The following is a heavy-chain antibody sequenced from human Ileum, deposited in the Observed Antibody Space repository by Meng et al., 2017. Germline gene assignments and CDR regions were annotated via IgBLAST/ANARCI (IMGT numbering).Heavy chain of an antibody. CDR3: ARTRRGSSGWYMGY. D-gene: IGHD6-19*01. J-gene: IGHJ4*02. CDR1: GGYFSGYY. V-gene: IGHV4-34*01. Sequence: HVQRWGAGVWKPSETLSLTCPVYGGYFSGYYWSWIRQPPGKGLEWIGEINHSGSTNYNPSLKSRVTISVDTSKNQFSLKLSSVTAADTAVYYCARTRRGSSGWYMGYWGQGTLVTVSS. CDR2: INHSGST.